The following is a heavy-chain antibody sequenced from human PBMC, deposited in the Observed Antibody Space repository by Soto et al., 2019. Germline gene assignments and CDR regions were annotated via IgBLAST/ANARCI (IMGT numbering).Heavy chain of an antibody. D-gene: IGHD4-4*01. CDR3: AKGSNYDYYYYYMDV. CDR1: GFTFDDYA. J-gene: IGHJ6*03. V-gene: IGHV3-9*01. Sequence: DVQLVESGGGLVQPGRSLRLSCAASGFTFDDYAMHWVRQAPGKGLEWVSGIIWNSGSIGYADSVKGRFTISRDNAKNSLYLQMNSLRAEDTALYYCAKGSNYDYYYYYMDVWGKGTTVTVSS. CDR2: IIWNSGSI.